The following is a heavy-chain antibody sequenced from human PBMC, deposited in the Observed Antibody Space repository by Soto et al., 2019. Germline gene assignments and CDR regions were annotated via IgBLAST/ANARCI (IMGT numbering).Heavy chain of an antibody. CDR3: ARYTYSSSWNPFDY. J-gene: IGHJ4*02. CDR1: GYTFTSYG. Sequence: ASVKVSCKASGYTFTSYGISWVRQAPGQGLEWMGWISAYNGNTNYAQKLQGRVTMTTDTSTSTAYMELRSLRSDDTAVYYCARYTYSSSWNPFDYWGQGTLVTVSA. V-gene: IGHV1-18*04. CDR2: ISAYNGNT. D-gene: IGHD6-13*01.